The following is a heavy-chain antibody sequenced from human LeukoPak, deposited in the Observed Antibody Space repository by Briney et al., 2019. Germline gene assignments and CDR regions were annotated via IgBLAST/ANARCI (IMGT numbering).Heavy chain of an antibody. V-gene: IGHV3-21*01. CDR2: ISSCSSYI. CDR3: PRDRRYATIRRILGATPRRCYFDY. Sequence: GGSLRLSCASSGFTFSSYSMNWVRQAPGEGLEGVSSISSCSSYIYSEESVEGRFTISRDNAKNSLYLQMNSLRAEETAVYYCPRDRRYATIRRILGATPRRCYFDYWGQGTLVTVSS. D-gene: IGHD1-26*01. CDR1: GFTFSSYS. J-gene: IGHJ4*02.